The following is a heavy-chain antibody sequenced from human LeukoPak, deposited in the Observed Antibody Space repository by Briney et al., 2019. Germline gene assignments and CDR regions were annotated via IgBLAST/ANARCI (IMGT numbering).Heavy chain of an antibody. V-gene: IGHV3-21*01. CDR1: GFTFSSYS. Sequence: GGPLRLSCAASGFTFSSYSMNWVRQAPGKGLEWVSSISSSSSYIYYADSVKGRFTISRDNAKNSLYLQMNSLRAEDTAVYYCARDVGYGDYVGYWGQGTLVTVSS. CDR3: ARDVGYGDYVGY. D-gene: IGHD4-17*01. CDR2: ISSSSSYI. J-gene: IGHJ4*02.